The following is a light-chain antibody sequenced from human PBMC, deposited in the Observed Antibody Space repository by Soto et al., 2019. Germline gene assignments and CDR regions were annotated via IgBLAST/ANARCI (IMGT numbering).Light chain of an antibody. CDR1: QSIGGN. CDR3: QQYNNRPPWT. J-gene: IGKJ1*01. Sequence: EIVVTQSPAALSVSPLERFTLSCRASQSIGGNLAWYQQKPGQAPRLLIYDVSTRATGIPARFSGRGSGTEFTLTISSLQSEDFALYYCQQYNNRPPWTFGQGTKVDIK. V-gene: IGKV3-15*01. CDR2: DVS.